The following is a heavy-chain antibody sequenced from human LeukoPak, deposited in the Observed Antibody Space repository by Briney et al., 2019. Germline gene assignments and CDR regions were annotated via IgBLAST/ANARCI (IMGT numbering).Heavy chain of an antibody. CDR3: VRWAGGNSDVASFDY. J-gene: IGHJ4*02. D-gene: IGHD1-26*01. V-gene: IGHV1-2*02. CDR1: GYIFSDYY. Sequence: ASVKVSCKASGYIFSDYYMHWVRQAPGRGFEWMGWISRRSGATKIAEKFQGRVTLTRDTSISTAYVELTNLASDDTAVYYCVRWAGGNSDVASFDYWGQGTLVIVSS. CDR2: ISRRSGAT.